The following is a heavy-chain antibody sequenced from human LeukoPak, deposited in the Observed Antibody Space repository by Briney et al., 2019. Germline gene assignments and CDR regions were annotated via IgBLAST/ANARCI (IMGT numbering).Heavy chain of an antibody. CDR3: ARDGGSYALDY. J-gene: IGHJ4*02. Sequence: LRLSCAASGFTFSSYSMNWVRQPPGKGLEWIGSIYYSGSTYYNPSLKSRVTISVDTSKNQFSLKLSSVTAADTAVYYCARDGGSYALDYWGQGTLVTVSS. CDR1: GFTFSSYS. V-gene: IGHV4-39*07. D-gene: IGHD1-26*01. CDR2: IYYSGST.